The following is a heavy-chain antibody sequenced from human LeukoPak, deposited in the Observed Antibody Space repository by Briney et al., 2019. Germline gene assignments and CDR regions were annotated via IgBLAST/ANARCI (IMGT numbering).Heavy chain of an antibody. J-gene: IGHJ4*02. CDR2: ISSSGSTI. V-gene: IGHV3-11*04. Sequence: KSGGSLRLSCAASGFTFSDYYMSWIRQAPGKGLEWVSYISSSGSTIYYADSVKGRFTISRDNAKNSLYLQMNSLRAEDTAVYYCAREDYYYDSSGYTYYFDYWGQGTLVTVSS. CDR1: GFTFSDYY. D-gene: IGHD3-22*01. CDR3: AREDYYYDSSGYTYYFDY.